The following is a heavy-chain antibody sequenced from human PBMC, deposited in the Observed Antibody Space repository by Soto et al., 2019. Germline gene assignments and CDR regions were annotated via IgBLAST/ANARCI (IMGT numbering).Heavy chain of an antibody. D-gene: IGHD3-16*02. CDR2: IYYSGST. CDR3: ARSMITFGGVIVHFDY. Sequence: SETLSLTCTVSGGSISSYYWSWIRQPPGKGLEWIGYIYYSGSTNYNPSLKSRVTISVDTSKNQFSLKLSSVTAADTAVYYCARSMITFGGVIVHFDYWGQGTLVPVSS. V-gene: IGHV4-59*08. J-gene: IGHJ4*02. CDR1: GGSISSYY.